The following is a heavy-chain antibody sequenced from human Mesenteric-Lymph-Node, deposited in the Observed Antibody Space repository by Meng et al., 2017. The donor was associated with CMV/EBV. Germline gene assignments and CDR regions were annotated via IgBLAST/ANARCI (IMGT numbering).Heavy chain of an antibody. J-gene: IGHJ4*02. Sequence: SVTVSCKTSGYMFTGYYVHWVRQAPGQGLEWMGWINPNSGGTNYAQKFQGRVTMTRDKSISTAYMELSRLRYDDTAVYYCARLGGSYFDFWGQGTLVTVSS. CDR2: INPNSGGT. V-gene: IGHV1-2*02. D-gene: IGHD1-26*01. CDR3: ARLGGSYFDF. CDR1: GYMFTGYY.